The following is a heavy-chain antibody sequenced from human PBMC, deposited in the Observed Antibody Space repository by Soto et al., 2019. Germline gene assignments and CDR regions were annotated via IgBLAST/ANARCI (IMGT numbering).Heavy chain of an antibody. J-gene: IGHJ4*02. CDR1: GGTFSSYA. Sequence: QVQLVQSGAEVKKPGSSVKVSCKASGGTFSSYAISWVRQAPGQGLEWMGGIIPIFGTANYAQKFQGRVTITADESTSTADMELSSLRSEDTAVYYCARTWIQLWLGWYYFDYWGQGTLVTVSS. D-gene: IGHD5-18*01. CDR3: ARTWIQLWLGWYYFDY. V-gene: IGHV1-69*12. CDR2: IIPIFGTA.